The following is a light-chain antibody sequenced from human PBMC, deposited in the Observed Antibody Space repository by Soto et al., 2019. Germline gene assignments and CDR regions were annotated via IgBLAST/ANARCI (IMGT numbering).Light chain of an antibody. V-gene: IGKV1-33*01. J-gene: IGKJ5*01. CDR1: QSISSY. CDR2: DAS. Sequence: DIQMTQSRSSLSASVGDRVTITCVASQSISSYLNWYQQKPGKAPKLLIYDASNLETGVPSRFSGSGSGTDFTFTISSLQTEDIATYYCQQYDNLPITFGQGTRLEIK. CDR3: QQYDNLPIT.